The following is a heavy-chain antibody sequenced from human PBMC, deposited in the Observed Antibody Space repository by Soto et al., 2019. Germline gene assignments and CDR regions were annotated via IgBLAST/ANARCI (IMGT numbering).Heavy chain of an antibody. CDR3: VWVHLDY. D-gene: IGHD1-26*01. CDR1: GFTFSNAW. J-gene: IGHJ4*02. Sequence: EVQLVESGGGLVKPGGSLRLSCEASGFTFSNAWMSWVRQAPGKGLEWVGRIKRNADGGTTDYAAAVKGRFTISRDDSKNTLYLQRNSLESEDTAVYDCVWVHLDYWGQGTLVTVSS. CDR2: IKRNADGGTT. V-gene: IGHV3-15*01.